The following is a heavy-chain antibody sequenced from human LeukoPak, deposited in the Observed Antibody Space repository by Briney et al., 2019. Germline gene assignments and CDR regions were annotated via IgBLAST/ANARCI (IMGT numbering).Heavy chain of an antibody. V-gene: IGHV6-1*01. CDR1: GDIVSSNSAA. D-gene: IGHD1-20*01. CDR3: ARLITGSLNTFYAFDI. J-gene: IGHJ3*02. CDR2: TYYRSKWYN. Sequence: SQTLSLTCAISGDIVSSNSAAWNWIRQSPSRGLEWLGRTYYRSKWYNDYAVSVKSRITINPDTSKNQFSLQLNSVTPEDTAVYYCARLITGSLNTFYAFDIWGQGTMVTVSS.